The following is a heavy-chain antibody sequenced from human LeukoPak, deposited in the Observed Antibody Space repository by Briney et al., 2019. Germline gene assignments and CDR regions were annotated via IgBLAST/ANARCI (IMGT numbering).Heavy chain of an antibody. CDR2: IIPIFGTA. Sequence: VASVKVSCXASGGTFSSYAISWVRQAPGQGLEWMGGIIPIFGTANYAQKFQGRVTITADESTSTAYMELSSLRSEDTAVYYCARGGVGQQLVFWFDPWGQGTLVTVSS. J-gene: IGHJ5*02. V-gene: IGHV1-69*13. CDR3: ARGGVGQQLVFWFDP. CDR1: GGTFSSYA. D-gene: IGHD6-13*01.